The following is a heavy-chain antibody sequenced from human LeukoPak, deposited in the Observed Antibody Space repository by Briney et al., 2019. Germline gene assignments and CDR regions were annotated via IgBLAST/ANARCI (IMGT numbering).Heavy chain of an antibody. CDR2: IYTGGST. CDR1: GFTVSTNY. Sequence: PGGSLRLSCAASGFTVSTNYMSWVRQAPGKGLEWVSVIYTGGSTYYADSVKGRFTLSRDNSKNTLYLQMKSLRAEDTAVYYCASHYDSGGSLDYWGQGTLVTVSS. V-gene: IGHV3-53*01. J-gene: IGHJ4*02. D-gene: IGHD4-23*01. CDR3: ASHYDSGGSLDY.